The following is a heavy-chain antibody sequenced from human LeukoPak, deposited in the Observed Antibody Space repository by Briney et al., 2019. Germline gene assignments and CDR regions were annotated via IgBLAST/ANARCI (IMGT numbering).Heavy chain of an antibody. J-gene: IGHJ6*02. CDR1: GFTFSNYA. D-gene: IGHD3-3*01. V-gene: IGHV3-23*01. Sequence: PGGSLRLSCAASGFTFSNYAMSWVRQAPGKGLEWVSSISGSGGSTYYADSVRGRFTISRDNSENTLYLQMNSLRDEDTAVYYCARDRYDFWSGYYPHYYGMDVWGQGTTVTVSS. CDR2: ISGSGGST. CDR3: ARDRYDFWSGYYPHYYGMDV.